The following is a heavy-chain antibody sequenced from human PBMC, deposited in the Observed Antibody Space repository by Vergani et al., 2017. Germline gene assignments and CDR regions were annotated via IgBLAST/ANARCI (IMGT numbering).Heavy chain of an antibody. CDR2: ISPDGVST. Sequence: QVQLVQSGAEVGKPGASVKISCKASGYPFTAYYIHWVRQAPEQGLEWVGVISPDGVSTFYAQKFQGRVTITRDTSTSTVYVEATSLRSDDTAVYYCAREPPLTGFFDYWGQGTLVTVSS. CDR3: AREPPLTGFFDY. V-gene: IGHV1-46*03. CDR1: GYPFTAYY. D-gene: IGHD3-9*01. J-gene: IGHJ4*02.